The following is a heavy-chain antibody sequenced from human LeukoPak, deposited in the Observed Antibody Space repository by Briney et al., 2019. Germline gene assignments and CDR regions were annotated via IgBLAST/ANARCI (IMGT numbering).Heavy chain of an antibody. J-gene: IGHJ6*03. V-gene: IGHV4-34*01. CDR2: INHSGST. D-gene: IGHD6-13*01. CDR3: ARQKRIAAAGTSYYYYYYYMDV. Sequence: PSETLSLTCAVYGGSFSGYYWSWIRQPPGKGLEWIGEINHSGSTNYNPSLKSRVTISVDTSKNQFSLKLSSVTAADTAVYYCARQKRIAAAGTSYYYYYYYMDVWGKGTTVTISS. CDR1: GGSFSGYY.